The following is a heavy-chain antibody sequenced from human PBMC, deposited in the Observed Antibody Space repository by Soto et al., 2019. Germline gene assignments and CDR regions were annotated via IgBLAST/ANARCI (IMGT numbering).Heavy chain of an antibody. CDR1: RGILSSHP. CDR3: AREAIAVTAGGGGAFDI. D-gene: IGHD2-21*01. V-gene: IGHV1-69*06. CDR2: IIPMYGAA. Sequence: QVQLVQSGTEVKKPGSSVKVSCKASRGILSSHPINWVRQAPGQGLEWVGGIIPMYGAANYGQKFKGRVTLSADKSTSTAYMDLTSLTSEDTAVYYCAREAIAVTAGGGGAFDIWGQGTLITVSS. J-gene: IGHJ3*02.